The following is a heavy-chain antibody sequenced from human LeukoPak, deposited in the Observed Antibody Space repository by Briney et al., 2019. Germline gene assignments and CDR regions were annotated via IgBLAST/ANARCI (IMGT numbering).Heavy chain of an antibody. D-gene: IGHD3-22*01. J-gene: IGHJ4*02. CDR3: VRELPPVVQYYFDY. CDR2: IWYDGSNK. CDR1: GFTFSDYG. V-gene: IGHV3-33*01. Sequence: GGSLRLSCAASGFTFSDYGVHWARQAPGKGLEWVAVIWYDGSNKYYADSVKGRFTISRDNSRNTLYLQMNSLRAEDTAVYYCVRELPPVVQYYFDYWGPGTLVTVSS.